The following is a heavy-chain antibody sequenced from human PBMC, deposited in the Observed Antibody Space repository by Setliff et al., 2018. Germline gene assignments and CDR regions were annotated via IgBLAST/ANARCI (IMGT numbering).Heavy chain of an antibody. D-gene: IGHD6-19*01. CDR2: ISSTITST. J-gene: IGHJ5*02. V-gene: IGHV3-23*01. CDR3: AKDSATYLNWFDP. CDR1: GFTFSSSA. Sequence: PGGSLRLSCAASGFTFSSSAMAWVRQAPGKGLEWVSAISSTITSTYYADSVKGRFTISRDNSKNTLYLQMNSLRAEDTAVYYCAKDSATYLNWFDPWGQGTLVTVSS.